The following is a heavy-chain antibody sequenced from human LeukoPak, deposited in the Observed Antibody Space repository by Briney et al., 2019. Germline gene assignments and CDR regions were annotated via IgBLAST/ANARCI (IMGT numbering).Heavy chain of an antibody. CDR2: INHSGST. V-gene: IGHV4-34*01. CDR3: ARDLRPDAFDI. Sequence: SETLSLTCAVYGGSFSGYYWSWIRQPPXXXXEWIGEINHSGSTNYNPSLKSRVTISVDTSKNQFSLKLSSVTAADTAVYYCARDLRPDAFDIWGQGTMVTVSS. CDR1: GGSFSGYY. J-gene: IGHJ3*02.